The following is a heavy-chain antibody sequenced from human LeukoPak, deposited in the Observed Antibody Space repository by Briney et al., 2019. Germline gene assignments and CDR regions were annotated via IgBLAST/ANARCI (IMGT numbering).Heavy chain of an antibody. D-gene: IGHD3-3*01. CDR1: GFTVSSNY. Sequence: GGFLRLSCAASGFTVSSNYMSWVRQAPGKGLEWVSVIYSGGSTYYADSVKGRFTIFRHNSKNPLYLQMNSLRAEDTAVYYCASQWGEIQYDFWSGYFYWGQGTLVAVSS. CDR2: IYSGGST. V-gene: IGHV3-53*04. J-gene: IGHJ4*02. CDR3: ASQWGEIQYDFWSGYFY.